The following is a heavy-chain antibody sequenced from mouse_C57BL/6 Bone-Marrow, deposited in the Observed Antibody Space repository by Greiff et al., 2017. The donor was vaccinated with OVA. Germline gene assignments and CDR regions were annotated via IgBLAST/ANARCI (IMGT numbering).Heavy chain of an antibody. CDR2: INPSSGYT. V-gene: IGHV1-4*01. D-gene: IGHD1-1*01. Sequence: QVQLQQSGAELARPGASVKMSCKASGYTFTSYTMHWVKQRPGQGVEWIGYINPSSGYTKYNQKFKDKATLTADKSSSTAYMQLSSLTSEDSAVYYCARSVYYYGRRDYWGQGTTLTVSS. CDR1: GYTFTSYT. CDR3: ARSVYYYGRRDY. J-gene: IGHJ2*01.